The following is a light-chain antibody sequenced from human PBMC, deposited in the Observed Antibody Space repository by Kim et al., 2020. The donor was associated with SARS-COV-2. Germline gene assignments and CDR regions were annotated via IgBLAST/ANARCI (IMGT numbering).Light chain of an antibody. J-gene: IGLJ2*01. CDR3: QAWDSSTVV. Sequence: SYELTQPPSVSVSPGQTASITCSGDKLGDKYACWYQQKPGQSPVLVIYQHSKRPSGIPERFSGSNSGNTATLTISGTQAMDEADYYCQAWDSSTVVFG. V-gene: IGLV3-1*01. CDR1: KLGDKY. CDR2: QHS.